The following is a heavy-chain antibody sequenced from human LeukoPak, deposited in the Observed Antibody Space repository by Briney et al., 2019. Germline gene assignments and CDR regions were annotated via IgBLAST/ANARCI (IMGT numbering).Heavy chain of an antibody. CDR2: ITPILGIA. CDR1: GGTFSSYA. D-gene: IGHD3-10*01. V-gene: IGHV1-69*04. CDR3: ARDLGFTMVRGVIWGYYFDY. J-gene: IGHJ4*02. Sequence: ASVKVSCKASGGTFSSYAISWVRQAPGQGLEWMGRITPILGIANYAQKFQGRVTITADKSTSTAYMELSSLRSEDTAVYYCARDLGFTMVRGVIWGYYFDYWGQGTLVTVSS.